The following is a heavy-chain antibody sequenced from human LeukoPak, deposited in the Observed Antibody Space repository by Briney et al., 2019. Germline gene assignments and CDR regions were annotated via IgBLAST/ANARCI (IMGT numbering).Heavy chain of an antibody. CDR3: ARDEVATISLDC. Sequence: PGGSLRLSCAASGFTFSSYSMNWVRQAPGKGLEWVSSISSSSSYIYYADSVKGRFTISGDNAKNSLYLQMNSLRAEDTAVYYCARDEVATISLDCWGQGTLVTVSS. D-gene: IGHD5-12*01. CDR2: ISSSSSYI. J-gene: IGHJ4*02. CDR1: GFTFSSYS. V-gene: IGHV3-21*01.